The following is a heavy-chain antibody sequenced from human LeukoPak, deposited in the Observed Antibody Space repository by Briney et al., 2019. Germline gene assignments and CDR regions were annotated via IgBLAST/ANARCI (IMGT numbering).Heavy chain of an antibody. V-gene: IGHV4-59*01. CDR3: ARGRATGRSGGDY. J-gene: IGHJ4*02. CDR1: GGSISSYY. D-gene: IGHD3-9*01. Sequence: SETLSLTCTVSGGSISSYYWSWIRQPPGKGLEWIGYIYYSGSTNYNPSLKSRVTISVDTSKNQFSLKLSSVTAADTAVYYCARGRATGRSGGDYWGQGTLVTVSS. CDR2: IYYSGST.